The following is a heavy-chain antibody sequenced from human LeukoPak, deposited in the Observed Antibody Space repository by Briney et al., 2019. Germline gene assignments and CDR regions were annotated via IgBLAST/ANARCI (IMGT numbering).Heavy chain of an antibody. Sequence: GGCLRLSCAASGFTFSSYWMSWVRQAPGKGLEWVANIRQDGNEKYYVDSVKGRFTISRDNAKHSLYLQMNSLRAEDTALYYCARDKGADEGSKFDYWGQGTLVTVSS. CDR3: ARDKGADEGSKFDY. CDR2: IRQDGNEK. J-gene: IGHJ4*02. V-gene: IGHV3-7*03. D-gene: IGHD1-26*01. CDR1: GFTFSSYW.